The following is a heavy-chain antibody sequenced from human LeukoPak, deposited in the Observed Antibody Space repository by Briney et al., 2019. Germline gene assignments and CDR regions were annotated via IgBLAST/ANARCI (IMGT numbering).Heavy chain of an antibody. CDR3: ARDRNWGYYYGMDV. V-gene: IGHV3-30-3*01. Sequence: GGSLRLSCAASGFTFSSYAMHWVRQAPGKGLEWVAVISYDGSNKYYADSVKGRFTISRDNSKNTLYLQMNSLRAEDTAVYYCARDRNWGYYYGMDVWGQGTTVTVSS. CDR1: GFTFSSYA. J-gene: IGHJ6*02. D-gene: IGHD7-27*01. CDR2: ISYDGSNK.